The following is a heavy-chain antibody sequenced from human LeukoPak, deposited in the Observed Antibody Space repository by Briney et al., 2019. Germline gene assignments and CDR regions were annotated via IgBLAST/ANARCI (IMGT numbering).Heavy chain of an antibody. J-gene: IGHJ4*02. CDR1: GFTFGSYS. D-gene: IGHD2-8*01. Sequence: GGSLRLSCAASGFTFGSYSMNWVRQAPGKGLVWVSLINSDGSDTTYADSVKGRFTISGDNAKNTLYLQMNSLRAEDTAVYYCARDTIGYDYWGQGTLVTVSS. CDR3: ARDTIGYDY. CDR2: INSDGSDT. V-gene: IGHV3-74*01.